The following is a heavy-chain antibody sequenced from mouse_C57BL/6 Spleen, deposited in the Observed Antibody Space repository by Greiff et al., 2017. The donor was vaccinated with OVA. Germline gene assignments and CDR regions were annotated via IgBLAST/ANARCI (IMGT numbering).Heavy chain of an antibody. CDR3: ARGANWGYAMDY. Sequence: QVQLQQPGAELVKPGASVKLSCKASGYTFTSYWMQWVKQRPGQGLEWIGEIDPSDSYTNYNQKFKGKATLTVDTSSSTAYMQLSSLTSEDSAVDYCARGANWGYAMDYWGQGTSVTVSS. CDR2: IDPSDSYT. CDR1: GYTFTSYW. V-gene: IGHV1-50*01. D-gene: IGHD4-1*01. J-gene: IGHJ4*01.